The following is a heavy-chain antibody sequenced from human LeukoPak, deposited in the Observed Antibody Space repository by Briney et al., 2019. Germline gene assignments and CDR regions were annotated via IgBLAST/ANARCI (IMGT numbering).Heavy chain of an antibody. CDR1: GFTFSTRG. CDR3: ARVDGPTVMTMYFDW. Sequence: GGSLRLSCAASGFTFSTRGMIWVRQPPGKGLAWVSYISPGGYTIYYAESVKGRCTISRDTTKNSLYLQMNSLRDEDTAVYYCARVDGPTVMTMYFDWWGQGTLVTVSS. J-gene: IGHJ4*02. D-gene: IGHD4-17*01. V-gene: IGHV3-48*02. CDR2: ISPGGYTI.